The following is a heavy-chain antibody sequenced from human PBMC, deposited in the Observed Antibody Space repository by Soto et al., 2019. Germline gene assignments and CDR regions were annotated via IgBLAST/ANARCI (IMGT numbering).Heavy chain of an antibody. CDR1: WFTFTRYS. Sequence: GGSLRLSCASSWFTFTRYSMNWVRQAPGKGLEWVSSISSTTNYIYYGDSMKGRFTISRDNAKNSLYLEMNSVRAEDTAVYYCAREFEDLTSNFDYWGQGTLVTVSS. J-gene: IGHJ4*02. V-gene: IGHV3-21*06. D-gene: IGHD3-16*01. CDR2: ISSTTNYI. CDR3: AREFEDLTSNFDY.